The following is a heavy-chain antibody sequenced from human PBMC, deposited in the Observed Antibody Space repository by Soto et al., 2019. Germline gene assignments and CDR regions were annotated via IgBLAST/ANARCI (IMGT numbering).Heavy chain of an antibody. CDR2: ISYDGSDK. CDR1: GITFSRYA. Sequence: QVQLMESGGGVVQPGRSLRLSCAASGITFSRYALHWVRQAPGKGLEWVAVISYDGSDKNFADSVKGRFTISRDNSKNTLHLQMNRLRTEDTAVYYCAKTPASHPGFYYYLDVWGKGTTVTVSS. D-gene: IGHD2-15*01. CDR3: AKTPASHPGFYYYLDV. V-gene: IGHV3-30*18. J-gene: IGHJ6*03.